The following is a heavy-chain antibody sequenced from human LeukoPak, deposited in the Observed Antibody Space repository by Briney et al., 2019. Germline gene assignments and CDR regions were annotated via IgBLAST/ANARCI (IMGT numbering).Heavy chain of an antibody. V-gene: IGHV3-30-3*01. CDR2: ISYDGSNK. J-gene: IGHJ6*04. CDR3: ARDPEAYYDFWSGSHMDV. D-gene: IGHD3-3*01. Sequence: PGGSLRLSCAASGFTFSSYAMHWVRQAPGKGLEWVAVISYDGSNKYYADSVKGRFTISRDNSKNTLYLQMNSLRAEDTAVYYCARDPEAYYDFWSGSHMDVWGKGTTVTVSS. CDR1: GFTFSSYA.